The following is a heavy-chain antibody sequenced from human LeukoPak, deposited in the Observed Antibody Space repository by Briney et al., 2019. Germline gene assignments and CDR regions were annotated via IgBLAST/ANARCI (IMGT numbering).Heavy chain of an antibody. CDR2: IYYSGST. J-gene: IGHJ4*02. CDR3: ARRPYYYDSSGHQEDY. CDR1: GGSISSGGYY. Sequence: SETLSLTCTVSGGSISSGGYYWSWIRQHPGTGLEWIGYIYYSGSTYYNPSLKSRVTISVDTSKNQFSLKLSSVTAADTAVYYCARRPYYYDSSGHQEDYWGQGTLVTVSS. D-gene: IGHD3-22*01. V-gene: IGHV4-31*03.